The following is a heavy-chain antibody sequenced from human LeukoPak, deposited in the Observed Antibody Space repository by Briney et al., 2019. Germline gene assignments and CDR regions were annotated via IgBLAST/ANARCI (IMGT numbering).Heavy chain of an antibody. V-gene: IGHV4-59*08. CDR2: IYYSGST. CDR3: ARHVGYSSGFDY. Sequence: PSETLSLTCTVSGGSISSYYWSWIRQPPGKGLEWIGCIYYSGSTNYNPSLKSRVTISVDTSKKQFSLKLSSVTAADTAVYSCARHVGYSSGFDYWGQGTLVTVSS. D-gene: IGHD5-18*01. J-gene: IGHJ4*02. CDR1: GGSISSYY.